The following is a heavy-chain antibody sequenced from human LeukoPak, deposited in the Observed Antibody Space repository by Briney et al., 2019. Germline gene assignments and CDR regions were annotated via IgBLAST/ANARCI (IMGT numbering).Heavy chain of an antibody. CDR3: ARSLAFHPHSYGRSIDY. D-gene: IGHD5-18*01. Sequence: ASVKVSCKASGGTFSSYAISWVRQAPGQGLEWMGWISAYNGNTNYAQKLQGRVTMTTDASTSTAYMELRSLRSDDTAVYYCARSLAFHPHSYGRSIDYWGQGTLVTVSS. V-gene: IGHV1-18*01. J-gene: IGHJ4*02. CDR2: ISAYNGNT. CDR1: GGTFSSYA.